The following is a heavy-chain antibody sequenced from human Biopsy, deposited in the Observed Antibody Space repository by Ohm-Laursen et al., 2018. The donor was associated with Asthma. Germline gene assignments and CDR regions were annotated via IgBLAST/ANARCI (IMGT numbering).Heavy chain of an antibody. D-gene: IGHD3-9*01. CDR2: INAGNGNT. V-gene: IGHV1-3*01. CDR1: GYTFINCA. J-gene: IGHJ3*02. CDR3: ARTYYDFLTGQVNDAFAM. Sequence: AASVKVSCKASGYTFINCAIHWVRQAPGQRLEWMGWINAGNGNTKYSQKFQGRVTISRDTSASTAYMDLSSLRSEDTAVYYCARTYYDFLTGQVNDAFAMWGQGTMVTVSS.